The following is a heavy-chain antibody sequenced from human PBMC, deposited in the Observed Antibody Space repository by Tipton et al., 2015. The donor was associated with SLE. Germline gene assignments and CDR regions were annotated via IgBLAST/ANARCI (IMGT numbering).Heavy chain of an antibody. Sequence: SLRLSCAASGSTFSSDWMHWVRQAPGKGLVWVSRINGAGSITSYADSVQGRFTISRDNSKNTLYLQMNSLRAEDTAVYYCASELTPLYGMDVWGQGTTVTVSS. J-gene: IGHJ6*02. CDR3: ASELTPLYGMDV. V-gene: IGHV3-74*01. D-gene: IGHD2-8*01. CDR2: INGAGSIT. CDR1: GSTFSSDW.